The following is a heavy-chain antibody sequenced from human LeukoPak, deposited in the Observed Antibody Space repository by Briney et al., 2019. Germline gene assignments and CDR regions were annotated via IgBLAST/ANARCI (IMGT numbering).Heavy chain of an antibody. CDR3: ARGDVATKGTVDY. Sequence: GASVKVSCKASGYTFIDYYMHWVRQAPGQGLEWMGRINPNSGATGYAQMFQGRVTMTRDTSISTVYMELSRLRSDDTAVYYCARGDVATKGTVDYWGQGTLATVSS. CDR2: INPNSGAT. V-gene: IGHV1-2*06. J-gene: IGHJ4*02. D-gene: IGHD1-14*01. CDR1: GYTFIDYY.